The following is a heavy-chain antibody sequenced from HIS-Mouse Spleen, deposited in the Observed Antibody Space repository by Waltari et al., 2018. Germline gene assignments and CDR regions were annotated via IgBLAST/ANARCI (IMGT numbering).Heavy chain of an antibody. CDR1: GGPISSSSYY. V-gene: IGHV4-39*07. Sequence: QLQLQESGPGLVKPSEALSLTCTVSGGPISSSSYYWGWIRQPPGKGLEWIGSIYCSGSTVYNPALMIRVTISLDTCTNQFSLKPSSGTAAYTAVYYCARAMDSRIMSTFGGVIVKEYCDYWGQGTLVTVSS. CDR2: IYCSGST. J-gene: IGHJ4*02. CDR3: ARAMDSRIMSTFGGVIVKEYCDY. D-gene: IGHD3-16*02.